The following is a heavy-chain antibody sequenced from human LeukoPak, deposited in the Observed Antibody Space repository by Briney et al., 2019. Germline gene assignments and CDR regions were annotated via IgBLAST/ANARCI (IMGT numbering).Heavy chain of an antibody. D-gene: IGHD6-13*01. CDR2: ISGSGGST. CDR3: AKIWYSSSWREA. CDR1: GFTLSSYA. V-gene: IGHV3-23*01. Sequence: GGSVSLSCAASGFTLSSYAMSWVRHAPGEALEWFSAISGSGGSTYYADSVKGRFTICRDNSKNTLYLQMNSLRAADTALYYCAKIWYSSSWREAWGQGTLVTVSS. J-gene: IGHJ4*02.